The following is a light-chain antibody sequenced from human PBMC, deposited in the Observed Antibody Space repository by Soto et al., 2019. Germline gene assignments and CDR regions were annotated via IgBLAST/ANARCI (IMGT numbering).Light chain of an antibody. CDR3: GSHTGSIYV. CDR2: DVS. CDR1: SSEVGGYKF. J-gene: IGLJ1*01. V-gene: IGLV2-14*01. Sequence: QSALTQPAFVSGSPRPSITISCTGTSSEVGGYKFVSWYKQHPGKASKLIIYDVSNRPSGFSIGYSGSKSGNTACLTISVQQAADEADHSCGSHTGSIYVVGPWTKLTVL.